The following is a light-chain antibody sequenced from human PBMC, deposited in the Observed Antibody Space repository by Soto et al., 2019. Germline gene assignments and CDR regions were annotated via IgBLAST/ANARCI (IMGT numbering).Light chain of an antibody. Sequence: DIQMTQSPSSLYASVGDRVTITCRASQSISSYLNWYQQKPGKAPKLLIYAASSLQSGVPSRFSGSGPETDFTLTISYQQPEDFATYYCQQSYRTPPVTVGQGTRLDI. CDR1: QSISSY. CDR2: AAS. J-gene: IGKJ5*01. CDR3: QQSYRTPPVT. V-gene: IGKV1-39*01.